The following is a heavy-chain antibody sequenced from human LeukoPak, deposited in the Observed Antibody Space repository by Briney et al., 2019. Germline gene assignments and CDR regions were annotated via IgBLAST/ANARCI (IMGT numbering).Heavy chain of an antibody. V-gene: IGHV1-8*01. CDR1: GYTFSSYD. Sequence: ASVKVSCKASGYTFSSYDINWVRPAAGQGLEWMGWMNPNSGNTGYAEKLEGRVSMTRNNPISTAYMELSGLRPEDTAVYYCARARTDLEFGDLAYAFEIWGQGTMVTVSS. CDR3: ARARTDLEFGDLAYAFEI. J-gene: IGHJ3*02. CDR2: MNPNSGNT. D-gene: IGHD3-16*01.